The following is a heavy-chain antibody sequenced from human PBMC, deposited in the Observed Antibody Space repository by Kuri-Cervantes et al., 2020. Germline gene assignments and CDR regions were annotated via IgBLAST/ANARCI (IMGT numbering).Heavy chain of an antibody. CDR1: GYTFTGYY. D-gene: IGHD2-2*01. Sequence: ASVKVSCKASGYTFTGYYMHWVRQAPGQGLEWMGWINPNSGGTNYAQKFQGRVTMTRDTSISTAYMELSRLRSDDTAVYYWARVDCSSTSCYESYYYGMDVWGQGTTVTVSS. CDR2: INPNSGGT. CDR3: ARVDCSSTSCYESYYYGMDV. J-gene: IGHJ6*02. V-gene: IGHV1-2*02.